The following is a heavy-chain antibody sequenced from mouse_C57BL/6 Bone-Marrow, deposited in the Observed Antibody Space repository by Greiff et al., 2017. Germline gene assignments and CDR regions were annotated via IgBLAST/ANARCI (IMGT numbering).Heavy chain of an antibody. Sequence: EVHLVESGGGLVQPGGSLQLSCAASGFTFSDYYMYWVRQTPEKRLVWVAYISNGGGSTYYPDSVKGRFTISRDNAKNTLYLQMSRLKSEDTAMYYCARPYNYYGSSYPPWYFDVWGTGTTVTVSS. CDR1: GFTFSDYY. J-gene: IGHJ1*03. D-gene: IGHD1-1*01. CDR3: ARPYNYYGSSYPPWYFDV. V-gene: IGHV5-12*01. CDR2: ISNGGGST.